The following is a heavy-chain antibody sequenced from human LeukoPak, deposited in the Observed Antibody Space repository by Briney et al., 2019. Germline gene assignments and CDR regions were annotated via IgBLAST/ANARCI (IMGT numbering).Heavy chain of an antibody. CDR3: GRGTGVTTGYFDN. Sequence: TGGSLRLSCAASGFTFSSYAMHWVRQAPGKGLEWVTVISYDGSEKYYADSVKGRFTISRDNSKKTLYLQVNSLRPEDTALYYCGRGTGVTTGYFDNWGQGTLVTVSS. CDR2: ISYDGSEK. CDR1: GFTFSSYA. J-gene: IGHJ4*02. V-gene: IGHV3-30*04. D-gene: IGHD4-17*01.